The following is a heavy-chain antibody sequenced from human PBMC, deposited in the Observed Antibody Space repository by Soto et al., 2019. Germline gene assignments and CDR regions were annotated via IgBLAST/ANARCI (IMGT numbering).Heavy chain of an antibody. CDR1: CGSFIGYY. CDR2: INHSGST. CDR3: ARRLRNYYYYGMDV. J-gene: IGHJ6*02. Sequence: PSETLSLTCAFYCGSFIGYYWSWIRQPPGKGLEWIGEINHSGSTNYNPSLKSRVTISVDTSKNQFSLKLSSVTAADTAVYYCARRLRNYYYYGMDVWGQGTTVTVSS. V-gene: IGHV4-34*01.